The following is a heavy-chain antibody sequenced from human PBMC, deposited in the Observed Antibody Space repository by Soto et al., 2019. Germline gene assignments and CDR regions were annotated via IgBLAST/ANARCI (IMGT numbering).Heavy chain of an antibody. CDR1: GGSISSNNIY. V-gene: IGHV4-39*01. Sequence: QLQLQESGPGLVKPSETLSLTCTVSGGSISSNNIYWDWIRQPPGKGLEWIGNIFHTGSTNYSPSLKTRVTISVDTSKNLFSLRLSSVTAADPAVYYCARRPQNYGVDVWGQGTTVTVSS. CDR2: IFHTGST. CDR3: ARRPQNYGVDV. J-gene: IGHJ6*02.